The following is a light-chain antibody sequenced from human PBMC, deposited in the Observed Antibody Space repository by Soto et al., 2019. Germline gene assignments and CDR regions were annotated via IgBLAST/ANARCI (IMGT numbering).Light chain of an antibody. Sequence: DIQMTHSPSSLSASVGNRVTITFQASQDIATYLNWYQQKPGKAPNLLIYKASSLESGVPSRFSGSGSGTEFTLTISSLQPDDFATYYCQQYNSYSPTFGQGTKVDIK. CDR2: KAS. CDR3: QQYNSYSPT. J-gene: IGKJ1*01. CDR1: QDIATY. V-gene: IGKV1-5*03.